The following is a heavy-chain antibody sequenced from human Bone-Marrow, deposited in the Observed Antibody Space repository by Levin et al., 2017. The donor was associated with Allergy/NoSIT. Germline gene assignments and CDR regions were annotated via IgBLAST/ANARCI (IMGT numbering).Heavy chain of an antibody. CDR1: GFTFSSYA. Sequence: PGGSLRLSCAASGFTFSSYAMSWVRQAPGKGLEWVSAISGSGGSTYYADSVKGRFTISRDNSKNTLYLQMNSLRAEDTAVYYCAKDPTQDYSNGRRRYYFDYWGQGTLVTVSS. D-gene: IGHD4-11*01. CDR3: AKDPTQDYSNGRRRYYFDY. V-gene: IGHV3-23*01. CDR2: ISGSGGST. J-gene: IGHJ4*02.